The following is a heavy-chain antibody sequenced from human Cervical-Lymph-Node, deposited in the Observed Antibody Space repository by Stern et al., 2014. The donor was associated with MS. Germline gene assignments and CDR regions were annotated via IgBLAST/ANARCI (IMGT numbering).Heavy chain of an antibody. D-gene: IGHD4-17*01. Sequence: QVTLKESGPTLVKPTETLRLTCTFSGFSLRTNGVAGGWIRQTPGKALEFLALIYWDDDKRYSPSLKRRLTITTDTSQSQVVLKMTSLDPVDTATYYCVYAGPGDFLEDAFDIWGQGTMVTISS. CDR3: VYAGPGDFLEDAFDI. CDR1: GFSLRTNGVA. J-gene: IGHJ3*02. V-gene: IGHV2-5*02. CDR2: IYWDDDK.